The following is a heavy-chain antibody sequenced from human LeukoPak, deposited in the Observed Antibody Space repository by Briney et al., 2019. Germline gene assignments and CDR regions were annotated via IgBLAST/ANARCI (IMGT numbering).Heavy chain of an antibody. V-gene: IGHV3-66*01. D-gene: IGHD3-16*02. Sequence: GGSLRLSCAASGYTFSSNYMNWVRQAPGKGLEWVSVTSSGGNTYYADSVQGRFTISRDNSKNTLYLQMNSLRAEDTAVYYCARDHRSGTGIWGQGALVTVSS. CDR1: GYTFSSNY. J-gene: IGHJ4*02. CDR3: ARDHRSGTGI. CDR2: TSSGGNT.